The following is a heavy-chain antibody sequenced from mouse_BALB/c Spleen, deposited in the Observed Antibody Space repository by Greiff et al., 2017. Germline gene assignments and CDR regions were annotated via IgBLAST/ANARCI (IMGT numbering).Heavy chain of an antibody. CDR2: IDPANGNT. Sequence: VQLQQSGAELVKPGASVKLSCTASGFNITDSYMHWVKQRPEQGLEWIGRIDPANGNTKYDPKFQGKATIPADTSSNTAYLQLSSLTSEDTAVYYCATVITTVVGSLYAIDYWGQGTSVTVSA. CDR1: GFNITDSY. D-gene: IGHD1-1*01. V-gene: IGHV14-3*02. CDR3: ATVITTVVGSLYAIDY. J-gene: IGHJ4*01.